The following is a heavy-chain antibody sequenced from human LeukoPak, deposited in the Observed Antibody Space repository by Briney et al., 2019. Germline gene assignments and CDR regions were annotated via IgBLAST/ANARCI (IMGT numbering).Heavy chain of an antibody. D-gene: IGHD2-8*01. CDR3: ARGYCTNGVCQYWYFDL. Sequence: ASVKVSCKASRYTFTSYYMHWVRQAPGQGLEWMGIINPSGGSTSYAQKFQGRVTMTRDMSTSTVYMELSSLRSEDTAVYYCARGYCTNGVCQYWYFDLWGRGTLVPVSS. CDR2: INPSGGST. J-gene: IGHJ2*01. V-gene: IGHV1-46*01. CDR1: RYTFTSYY.